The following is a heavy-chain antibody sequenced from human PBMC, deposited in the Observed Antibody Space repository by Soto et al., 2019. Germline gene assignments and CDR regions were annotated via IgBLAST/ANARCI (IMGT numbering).Heavy chain of an antibody. CDR1: GGSISSYY. J-gene: IGHJ6*02. CDR2: IYYSGST. Sequence: PSETLSLTCTVSGGSISSYYWSWIRQPPGKGLEWIGYIYYSGSTNYNPSLKSRVTISVDTSKNQFSLKLSSVTAADTAVYYCARDPARGGPYYYDSSGYLDVWGQGTTVTSP. V-gene: IGHV4-59*01. CDR3: ARDPARGGPYYYDSSGYLDV. D-gene: IGHD3-22*01.